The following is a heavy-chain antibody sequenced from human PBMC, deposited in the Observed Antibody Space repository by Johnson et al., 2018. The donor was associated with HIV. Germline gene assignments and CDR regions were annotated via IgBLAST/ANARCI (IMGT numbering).Heavy chain of an antibody. J-gene: IGHJ3*02. CDR1: GFTVSSNS. CDR2: IYRGGST. CDR3: AKDLFYDPHAFDI. Sequence: EVQLVESGGALVQPGGSLRLSCAASGFTVSSNSMTWVRQAPGKGLEWVSLIYRGGSTYYADSVKGRFTISRDNSKNTLYLQMNSLRAEDTALYYCAKDLFYDPHAFDIWGQGTMVTVSS. V-gene: IGHV3-66*01. D-gene: IGHD2/OR15-2a*01.